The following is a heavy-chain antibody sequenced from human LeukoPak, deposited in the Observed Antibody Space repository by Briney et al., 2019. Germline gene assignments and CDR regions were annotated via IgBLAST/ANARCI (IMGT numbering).Heavy chain of an antibody. Sequence: ASVKVSCKASGYTFSDHYVHWVRQAPGQGLEWLGWILPNSGATEYAQNFQGRVTMTRDTSISTAYMELSRLRSDDTAVYYCARDRWFGNQLEYYFDYWGQGTLVTVSS. CDR1: GYTFSDHY. CDR3: ARDRWFGNQLEYYFDY. V-gene: IGHV1-2*02. J-gene: IGHJ4*02. CDR2: ILPNSGAT. D-gene: IGHD3-10*01.